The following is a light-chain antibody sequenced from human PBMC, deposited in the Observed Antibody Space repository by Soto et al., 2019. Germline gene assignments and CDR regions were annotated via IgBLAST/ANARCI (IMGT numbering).Light chain of an antibody. CDR3: QQYGSSPTT. CDR2: GAS. V-gene: IGKV3-20*01. CDR1: QSVSSSY. J-gene: IGKJ1*01. Sequence: EIVLTQSPGTLSLSPGERATLSCRASQSVSSSYLAWYQQKPGQAPRLLIYGASSRATGIPDRFSGSGSGTDFTLTISRLEPEDFAVYYCQQYGSSPTTFGQGTNVDSK.